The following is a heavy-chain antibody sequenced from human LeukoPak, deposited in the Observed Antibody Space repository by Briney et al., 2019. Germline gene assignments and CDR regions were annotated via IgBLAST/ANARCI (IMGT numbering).Heavy chain of an antibody. J-gene: IGHJ4*02. CDR3: ARDRDYYNYFEY. CDR2: IKHDGSEK. CDR1: GFTLSRYW. Sequence: GSLRLSCAASGFTLSRYWMSWVRQAPGKGLEWVANIKHDGSEKYYVDSVKGRFTISRDNAKNSLYLQMNSLRGEDTAVYYCARDRDYYNYFEYWGQGTLVTVSS. D-gene: IGHD3-10*01. V-gene: IGHV3-7*04.